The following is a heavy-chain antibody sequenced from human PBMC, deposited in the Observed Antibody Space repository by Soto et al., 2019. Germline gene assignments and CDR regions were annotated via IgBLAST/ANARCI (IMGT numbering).Heavy chain of an antibody. V-gene: IGHV3-23*01. CDR1: GFTFSSYA. J-gene: IGHJ6*02. CDR2: ISGSGGST. D-gene: IGHD1-1*01. CDR3: AKATNWNYYYYYGMDV. Sequence: GGSLRLSCAASGFTFSSYAMSWVRQAPGKGLEWVSAISGSGGSTYYADSVKGRFTISRDNSKNTLYLQMNSLRAEDTAVYYCAKATNWNYYYYYGMDVWGQGTTVTVSS.